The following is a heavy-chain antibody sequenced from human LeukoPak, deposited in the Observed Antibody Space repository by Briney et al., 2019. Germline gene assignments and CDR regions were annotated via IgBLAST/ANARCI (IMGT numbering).Heavy chain of an antibody. CDR1: GYTFTGYY. CDR2: INPNSGGT. D-gene: IGHD2-15*01. V-gene: IGHV1-2*02. Sequence: ASVKVSCKASGYTFTGYYIHWVQQAPGQGLEWMGWINPNSGGTNYAQKFQGRVTMTRDTSISTAYMELSRLRSDDSAVYYCARDSGWYWGQGTLVTVSS. CDR3: ARDSGWY. J-gene: IGHJ4*02.